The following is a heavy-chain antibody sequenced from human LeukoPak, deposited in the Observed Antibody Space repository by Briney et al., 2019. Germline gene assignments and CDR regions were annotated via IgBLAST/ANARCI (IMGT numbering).Heavy chain of an antibody. D-gene: IGHD3-10*01. CDR2: IDGSGGST. J-gene: IGHJ4*02. CDR1: GFSFSSYA. CDR3: ASILLWYVYDY. Sequence: PWGSLRLSCAASGFSFSSYAMNWVRQAPGKGLEWVSGIDGSGGSTYYADSVKGRFSISRDNSKNTLYLQINNLRAEDTAVYYCASILLWYVYDYWGQGTLVTVSS. V-gene: IGHV3-23*01.